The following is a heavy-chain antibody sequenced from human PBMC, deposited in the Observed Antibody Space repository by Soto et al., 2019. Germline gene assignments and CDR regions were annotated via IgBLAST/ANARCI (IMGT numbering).Heavy chain of an antibody. D-gene: IGHD3-22*01. CDR3: ARLAPSTYDSSGYPLYYYGMDV. CDR1: GYSFTSYW. V-gene: IGHV5-51*01. Sequence: EVQLVQSGAEVKKPGESLKISCKGSGYSFTSYWIGWVRQMPGKGLEWMGIIYPGDSDTRYSPSFQGQVTISADKSISTAYLQWSSLKASDTAMYYFARLAPSTYDSSGYPLYYYGMDVWGQGTTVTVSS. CDR2: IYPGDSDT. J-gene: IGHJ6*02.